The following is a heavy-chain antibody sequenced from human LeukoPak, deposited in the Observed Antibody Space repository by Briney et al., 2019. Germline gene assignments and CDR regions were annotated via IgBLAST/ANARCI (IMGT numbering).Heavy chain of an antibody. CDR1: GFIFNKHA. CDR2: IHTSGDT. Sequence: GGSLRLSCVASGFIFNKHAMSWVRQAPGKGLEWVSAIHTSGDTCYADSVKGRFTISRDTSKNTLYLQINSLRVEDTAVYYCIVFGDSNHWGQGTLVTVSS. V-gene: IGHV3-23*05. CDR3: IVFGDSNH. J-gene: IGHJ5*02. D-gene: IGHD4-17*01.